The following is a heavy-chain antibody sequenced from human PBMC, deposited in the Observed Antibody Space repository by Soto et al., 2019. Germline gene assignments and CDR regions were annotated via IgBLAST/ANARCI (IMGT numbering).Heavy chain of an antibody. V-gene: IGHV3-30*18. Sequence: QVQLVESGGGVVQPGRSLRLSCAASGFTFSSYGMHWVRQAPGKGLEWVAVISYDGSNKYYADSVKGRFTISRENSKNTLYLQMNSLRAEDTAVYYCAKEIVGSSGYGVNFYFDYWGQGTLVTVSS. CDR3: AKEIVGSSGYGVNFYFDY. J-gene: IGHJ4*02. CDR2: ISYDGSNK. CDR1: GFTFSSYG. D-gene: IGHD3-22*01.